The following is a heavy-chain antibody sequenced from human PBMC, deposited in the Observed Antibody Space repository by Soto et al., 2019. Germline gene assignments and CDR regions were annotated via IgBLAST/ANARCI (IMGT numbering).Heavy chain of an antibody. V-gene: IGHV4-31*03. D-gene: IGHD2-21*01. CDR3: ARLRIATNNYKWFDP. CDR2: IYVTGAV. Sequence: SATLSLTCSVSCAALNSGNYYWSWIRQVPGKGLEWIGHIYVTGAVDYNPSLRDRITISQDTSERQFSLNLRLVTAADTAVYYCARLRIATNNYKWFDPWGQGTLVTVFS. CDR1: CAALNSGNYY. J-gene: IGHJ5*02.